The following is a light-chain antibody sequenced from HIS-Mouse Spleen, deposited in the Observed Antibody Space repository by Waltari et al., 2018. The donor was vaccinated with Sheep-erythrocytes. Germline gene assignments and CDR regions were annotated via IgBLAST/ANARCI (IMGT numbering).Light chain of an antibody. Sequence: QSALTQPRSVSGSPGQSVTISCTGTSSDVGGYNYVSWYQQHPGKAPKLMLYDVSKRPSGVPGRFSGSKSGTTASLTIAGLQAEDEADYYCCSYAGSSTPWVFGGGTKLTVL. V-gene: IGLV2-11*01. CDR1: SSDVGGYNY. J-gene: IGLJ3*02. CDR2: DVS. CDR3: CSYAGSSTPWV.